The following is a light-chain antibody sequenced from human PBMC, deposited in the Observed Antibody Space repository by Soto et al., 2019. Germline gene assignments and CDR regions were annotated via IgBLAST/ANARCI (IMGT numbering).Light chain of an antibody. Sequence: QAVVTQEPSLTVSPGGTVTLTCASSTGAVTSDSYPSWFQQKPGQAPRALIYTISNKHSWTPARFSGSLLGGKAALTLSDVQPEDEAAYSCLLYSHGAHVFGPGTVLTVL. V-gene: IGLV7-43*01. J-gene: IGLJ1*01. CDR3: LLYSHGAHV. CDR1: TGAVTSDSY. CDR2: TIS.